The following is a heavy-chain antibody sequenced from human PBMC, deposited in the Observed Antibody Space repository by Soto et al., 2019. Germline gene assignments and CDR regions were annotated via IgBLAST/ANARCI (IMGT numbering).Heavy chain of an antibody. D-gene: IGHD3-10*01. CDR3: AKKYYGSGSYYMRY. V-gene: IGHV3-23*01. CDR1: GFTFSSYA. J-gene: IGHJ4*02. Sequence: EVQLLESGGGLVQPGGSLRLSCAASGFTFSSYAMSWVRQAPGKGLEWVSAISGSGGSTYSADSVKGRFTISRDNSKNTLYLQMNSLRAEDTAVYYCAKKYYGSGSYYMRYWGQGTLVTVSS. CDR2: ISGSGGST.